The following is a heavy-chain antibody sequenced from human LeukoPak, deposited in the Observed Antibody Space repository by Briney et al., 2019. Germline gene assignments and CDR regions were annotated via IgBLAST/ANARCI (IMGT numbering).Heavy chain of an antibody. Sequence: GGSLRLSCAASGFTFSSYAMSWVRQAPGKGLEGVSSISGGGFTAYYADSVKGRFTISRDNSKNTLYLQMNSLRAEDTAVYYCAKDAYSDYDYYYYMDVWGKGTTVTVSS. J-gene: IGHJ6*03. CDR2: ISGGGFTA. V-gene: IGHV3-23*01. D-gene: IGHD4-17*01. CDR3: AKDAYSDYDYYYYMDV. CDR1: GFTFSSYA.